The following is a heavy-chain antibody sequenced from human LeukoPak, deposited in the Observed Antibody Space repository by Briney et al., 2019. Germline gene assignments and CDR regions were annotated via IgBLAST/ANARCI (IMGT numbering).Heavy chain of an antibody. V-gene: IGHV3-43*01. CDR2: ISWDGGST. CDR1: GFTFDDYT. CDR3: AKDGGGGETYNWFDP. D-gene: IGHD3-16*01. Sequence: GGSLRLSCAASGFTFDDYTMHWVRQAPGKGLEWVSLISWDGGSTYYADSVEGRFTISRDNSKNSLYLQMNSLRTEDTALYYCAKDGGGGETYNWFDPWGQGTLVTVSS. J-gene: IGHJ5*02.